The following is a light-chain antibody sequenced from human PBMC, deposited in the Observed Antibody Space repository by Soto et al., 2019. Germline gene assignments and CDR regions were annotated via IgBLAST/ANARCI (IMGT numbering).Light chain of an antibody. Sequence: DIQITQSPSTLSGSVGDRVTITCRASQTISSWLARYQQKPGKAPKLLIYKASTLKSGVPSRFSGSGSGTEFTLTISSLQPDDFETYYCQHYNSYSEAFGQGTKVDIK. J-gene: IGKJ1*01. CDR3: QHYNSYSEA. V-gene: IGKV1-5*03. CDR2: KAS. CDR1: QTISSW.